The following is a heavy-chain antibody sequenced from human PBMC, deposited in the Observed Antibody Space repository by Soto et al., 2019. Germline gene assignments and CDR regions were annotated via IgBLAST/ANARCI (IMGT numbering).Heavy chain of an antibody. D-gene: IGHD2-2*01. Sequence: ASVKVSCKSSGYTFTTYAMHWVRQAPGQRLEWMGWINAGNGVTKYSQKFQGRVTMTRDASARTAYMELSSLRSEDTAVYYCARSFCSSTNCYRPFDYWGPGTLVTVSS. J-gene: IGHJ4*02. CDR2: INAGNGVT. V-gene: IGHV1-3*01. CDR3: ARSFCSSTNCYRPFDY. CDR1: GYTFTTYA.